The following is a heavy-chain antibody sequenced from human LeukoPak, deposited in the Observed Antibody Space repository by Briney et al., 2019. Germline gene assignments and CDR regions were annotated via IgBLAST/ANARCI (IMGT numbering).Heavy chain of an antibody. V-gene: IGHV3-30*03. J-gene: IGHJ4*02. CDR3: ARGSPVDY. CDR1: GFTFSRYG. Sequence: GRSLRLSCAASGFTFSRYGMHWVRQAPGKGLEWVALISYDGSNKYYADSVKGRFNISRDNSKNTLYLQMNSLRAEDTAVYYCARGSPVDYWGQGTLVTVSS. CDR2: ISYDGSNK.